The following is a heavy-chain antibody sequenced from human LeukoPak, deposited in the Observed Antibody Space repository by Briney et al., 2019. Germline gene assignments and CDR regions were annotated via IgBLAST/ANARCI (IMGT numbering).Heavy chain of an antibody. Sequence: SGGSLRLSCAASGFTFSSYAMGWVRQAPGKGLEWVSVMYRGGSTYYADSVQGRFTMSRDNSKNTLYLQMNSLRAEDTAVYYCARDGGAAAGYWGQGTLVTVSS. CDR2: MYRGGST. CDR3: ARDGGAAAGY. V-gene: IGHV3-66*01. J-gene: IGHJ4*02. D-gene: IGHD6-13*01. CDR1: GFTFSSYA.